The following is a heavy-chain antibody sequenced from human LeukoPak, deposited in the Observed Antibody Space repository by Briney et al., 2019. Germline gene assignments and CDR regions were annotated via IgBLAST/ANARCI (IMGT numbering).Heavy chain of an antibody. CDR3: ARDGRDGSGSYKSEYFQH. J-gene: IGHJ1*01. Sequence: PGGSLRLSCAASGFTFSSYSMNWVRQAPGKGLEWVSSISSSSSYIYYADSVKGRFTISRDNAKNSLYLKMNSLRAEDTAVYYCARDGRDGSGSYKSEYFQHWGQGTLVTVSS. CDR2: ISSSSSYI. CDR1: GFTFSSYS. V-gene: IGHV3-21*01. D-gene: IGHD3-10*01.